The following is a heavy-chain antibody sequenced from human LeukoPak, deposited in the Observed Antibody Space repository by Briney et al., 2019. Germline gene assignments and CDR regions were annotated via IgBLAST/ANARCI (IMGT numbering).Heavy chain of an antibody. D-gene: IGHD6-19*01. CDR2: INPNSGGT. J-gene: IGHJ4*02. CDR1: GYTFTSYD. V-gene: IGHV1-2*04. CDR3: ARDLGSGWYELDY. Sequence: ASVKVSCKASGYTFTSYDINWVRQATGQGLEWMGWINPNSGGTNYAQKFQGWVTMTRDTSISTAYMELSRLRSDDTAVYYCARDLGSGWYELDYWGQGTLVTVSS.